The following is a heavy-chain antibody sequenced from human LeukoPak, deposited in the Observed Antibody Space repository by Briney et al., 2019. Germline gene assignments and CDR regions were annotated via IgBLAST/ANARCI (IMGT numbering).Heavy chain of an antibody. D-gene: IGHD3-22*01. Sequence: SETLSLTCAVYGGSFSGYYWSWIRQPPGKGLEWIGEINHSGSTNYNPSLKSRVTISVDTSKNQFSLKLSSVTAADTAVYYCAGGPLSPTYYYDSSGYSKFDYWGQGTLVTVSS. J-gene: IGHJ4*02. V-gene: IGHV4-34*01. CDR3: AGGPLSPTYYYDSSGYSKFDY. CDR1: GGSFSGYY. CDR2: INHSGST.